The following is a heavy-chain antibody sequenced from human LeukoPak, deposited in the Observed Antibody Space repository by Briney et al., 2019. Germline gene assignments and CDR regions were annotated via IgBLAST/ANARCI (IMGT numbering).Heavy chain of an antibody. CDR3: ARDRTTVLLWFGELLRIDAFDI. CDR1: GYTFTSYG. V-gene: IGHV1-18*01. D-gene: IGHD3-10*01. Sequence: GASVKVSCKASGYTFTSYGISWVRQAPGQGLEWMGWISAYNGNTNYAQKLQGRVTMTTDTSTSTAYTELRGLRSDDTAVYYCARDRTTVLLWFGELLRIDAFDIWGQGTMVTVSS. J-gene: IGHJ3*02. CDR2: ISAYNGNT.